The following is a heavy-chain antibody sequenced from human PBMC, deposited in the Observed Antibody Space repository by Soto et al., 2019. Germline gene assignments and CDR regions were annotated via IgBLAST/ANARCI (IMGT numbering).Heavy chain of an antibody. Sequence: GASVKVSCKASGYTFTGYYMHWVRQAPGQGLEWMGWINPNSGGTNYAQKFQGRVTMTRDTSISTAYMELSRLRSDDTAVYYCARSKGHPTWSGYYKVTATLYYFDYWGQGTLVTVSS. J-gene: IGHJ4*02. CDR2: INPNSGGT. D-gene: IGHD3-3*01. CDR3: ARSKGHPTWSGYYKVTATLYYFDY. V-gene: IGHV1-2*02. CDR1: GYTFTGYY.